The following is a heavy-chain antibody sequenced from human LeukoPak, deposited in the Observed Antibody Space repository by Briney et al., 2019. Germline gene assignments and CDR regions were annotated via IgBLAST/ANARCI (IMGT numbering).Heavy chain of an antibody. Sequence: SETLSLTCTVSGGSISSYYWSWIWQPAGKGLEWIGRIYTSGSTNYNPSLQSRVTMSVDTSKNQFSLKLSSVTAADTAVYYCARAGTTSPYYYYGMDVWGQGTTVTVSS. CDR1: GGSISSYY. CDR2: IYTSGST. V-gene: IGHV4-4*07. J-gene: IGHJ6*02. CDR3: ARAGTTSPYYYYGMDV. D-gene: IGHD2-2*01.